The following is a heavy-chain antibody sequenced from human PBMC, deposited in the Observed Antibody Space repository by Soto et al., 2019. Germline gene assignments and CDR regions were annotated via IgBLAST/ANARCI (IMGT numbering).Heavy chain of an antibody. CDR2: IIPIFGTA. J-gene: IGHJ5*02. V-gene: IGHV1-69*01. Sequence: QVLLVQSGAEVKKPGSSVKVSCKASGGTFSSYAISWVRQAPGQGLEWLGGIIPIFGTANYAQKFQGRVTITADESTSTAYMELSSLRSEDTAVYYCARDYRQRIAVAGRRLEWFDLWGQGTLVTVSS. CDR1: GGTFSSYA. D-gene: IGHD6-19*01. CDR3: ARDYRQRIAVAGRRLEWFDL.